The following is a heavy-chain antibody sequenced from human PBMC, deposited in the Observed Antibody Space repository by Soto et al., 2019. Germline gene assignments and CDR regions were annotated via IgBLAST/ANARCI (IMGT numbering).Heavy chain of an antibody. CDR2: ISSSSSYI. CDR1: GVTFSSYS. Sequence: GGSLRLSCAASGVTFSSYSMNWVRQAPGKGLEWVSSISSSSSYIYYADSVKGRFTISRDNAKNSLYLQMNSLRAEDTAVYYCARDEGYCSSTSCYDPYYYYGMDVWGQGTTVTVS. V-gene: IGHV3-21*01. CDR3: ARDEGYCSSTSCYDPYYYYGMDV. D-gene: IGHD2-2*01. J-gene: IGHJ6*02.